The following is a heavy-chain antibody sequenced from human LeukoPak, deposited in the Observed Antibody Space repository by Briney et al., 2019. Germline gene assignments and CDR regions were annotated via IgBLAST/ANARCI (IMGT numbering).Heavy chain of an antibody. CDR2: ISSGSSYI. CDR3: ARGGSSSLAIGQ. J-gene: IGHJ4*02. V-gene: IGHV3-21*01. Sequence: GGSLRLSCAASGFTFSSYSMNWVRQAPGKGLEWVSSISSGSSYIYYADSVKGRFTISRDNAKNSLYLQMNSLRAEDTAVYFCARGGSSSLAIGQWGQGTLVTVSS. CDR1: GFTFSSYS. D-gene: IGHD1-26*01.